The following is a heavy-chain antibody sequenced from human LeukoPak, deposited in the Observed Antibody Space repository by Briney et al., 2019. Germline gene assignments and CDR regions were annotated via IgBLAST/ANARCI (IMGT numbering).Heavy chain of an antibody. CDR1: GGTFSSYA. J-gene: IGHJ1*01. CDR3: ARDVRYYGSGRQGYFQH. Sequence: ASVKVSCKASGGTFSSYAISWVRQAPGQGPEWMGGIIPIFGTANYAQKFQGRVTITADESTSTAYMELSSLRSEDTAVYYRARDVRYYGSGRQGYFQHWGQGTLVTVSS. D-gene: IGHD3-10*01. V-gene: IGHV1-69*13. CDR2: IIPIFGTA.